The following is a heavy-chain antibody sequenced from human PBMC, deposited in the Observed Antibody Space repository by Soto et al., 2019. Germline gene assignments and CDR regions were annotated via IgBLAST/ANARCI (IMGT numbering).Heavy chain of an antibody. J-gene: IGHJ6*03. Sequence: SVTLSLTCSLHSYSIANNNFYWDWIRQPPGKGLEWIGSIYYSGSTYYNPSLKSRVTISVDTSNNQLSLKLSSVTAADTAVYYCARHYGYYSHYMDVWTKGPTVS. CDR1: SYSIANNNFY. CDR2: IYYSGST. V-gene: IGHV4-39*01. D-gene: IGHD3-10*01. CDR3: ARHYGYYSHYMDV.